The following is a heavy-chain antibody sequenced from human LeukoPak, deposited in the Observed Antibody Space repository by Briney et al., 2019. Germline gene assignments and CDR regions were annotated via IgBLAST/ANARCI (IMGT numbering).Heavy chain of an antibody. J-gene: IGHJ4*02. CDR2: IYTSGST. CDR3: ARGRGYCSGGSCSRALFDY. Sequence: SQTLSLTCTVSGGSISSGSYYWSWIRQPAGKGLEWIGRIYTSGSTNYNPSLKSRVSISVDTSKNQFSLKLSSVTAADTAVYYCARGRGYCSGGSCSRALFDYWGQGTLVTVSS. D-gene: IGHD2-15*01. CDR1: GGSISSGSYY. V-gene: IGHV4-61*02.